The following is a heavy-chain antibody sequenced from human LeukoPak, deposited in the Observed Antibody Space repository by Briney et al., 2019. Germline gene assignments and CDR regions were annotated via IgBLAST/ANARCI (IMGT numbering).Heavy chain of an antibody. CDR1: GFTFSSYG. CDR2: IWYDGSNK. D-gene: IGHD3-10*01. Sequence: PGRSLRLSCAASGFTFSSYGMHWVRQAPGKGLEWVAVIWYDGSNKYYADSVKGRFTISRDNSKNTLYLQMNSLRAEDTAVYYCAKDRPLSLLWFGELLGYWGQGTLVTVSS. J-gene: IGHJ4*02. CDR3: AKDRPLSLLWFGELLGY. V-gene: IGHV3-33*06.